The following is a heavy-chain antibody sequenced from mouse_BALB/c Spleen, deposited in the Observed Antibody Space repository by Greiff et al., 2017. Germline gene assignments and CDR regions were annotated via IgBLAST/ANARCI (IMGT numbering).Heavy chain of an antibody. CDR3: AIYYYGSSVFDY. Sequence: VQLQQSGAELVKPGASVKLSCTASGFNIKDTYMHWVKQRPEQGLEWIGRIDPANGNTKYDPKFQGKATITADTSSNTAYLQLSSLTSEDTAVYYCAIYYYGSSVFDYWGQGTTLTVSS. V-gene: IGHV14-3*02. J-gene: IGHJ2*01. CDR1: GFNIKDTY. D-gene: IGHD1-1*01. CDR2: IDPANGNT.